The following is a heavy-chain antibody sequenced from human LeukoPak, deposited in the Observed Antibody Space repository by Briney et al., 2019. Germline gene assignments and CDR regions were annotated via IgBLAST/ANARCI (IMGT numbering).Heavy chain of an antibody. D-gene: IGHD1-26*01. Sequence: GGSLRLSCAASGFIVSSNYMSWVRQAPGKGLEWVSGIDGSGGRTDYADSVKGRFTISRDNSKNTLYLQMSSLRAEDTAIYYCAKVDRIGIRGAHDYWGQGTLVTVSS. CDR3: AKVDRIGIRGAHDY. CDR2: IDGSGGRT. J-gene: IGHJ4*02. CDR1: GFIVSSNY. V-gene: IGHV3-23*01.